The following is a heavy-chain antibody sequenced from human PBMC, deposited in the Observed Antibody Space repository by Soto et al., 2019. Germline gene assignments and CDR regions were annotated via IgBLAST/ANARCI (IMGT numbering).Heavy chain of an antibody. CDR2: ISGSGGST. D-gene: IGHD6-6*01. CDR1: GFTLSSYS. V-gene: IGHV3-23*01. J-gene: IGHJ4*02. CDR3: AKEKPAEYSSSSHIDY. Sequence: GGSLILSCAASGFTLSSYSMSWVRQAPGKGLGWVSAISGSGGSTYYADSVKGRFTISRDNSKNTLYLQMNSLRAEDTAVYYCAKEKPAEYSSSSHIDYWGQGTLVTVSS.